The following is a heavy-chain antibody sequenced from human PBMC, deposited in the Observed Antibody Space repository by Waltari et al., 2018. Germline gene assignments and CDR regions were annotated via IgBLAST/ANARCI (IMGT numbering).Heavy chain of an antibody. CDR1: GYTFTSYD. Sequence: QVQLVRSGPEGRKPGAPVKVSCKASGYTFTSYDINWVRQATGKGLGLMGMMNPKKGNTCYAQKVQGRVTSTRNTSISTAYMELSSLRSEDTAVYYCARGPLNTLNDWFDPWGQGTMVTVSS. J-gene: IGHJ3*01. CDR2: MNPKKGNT. CDR3: ARGPLNTLNDWFDP. D-gene: IGHD3-9*01. V-gene: IGHV1-8*03.